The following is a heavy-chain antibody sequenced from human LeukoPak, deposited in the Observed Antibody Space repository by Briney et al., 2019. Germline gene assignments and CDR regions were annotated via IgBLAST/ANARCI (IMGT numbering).Heavy chain of an antibody. J-gene: IGHJ4*02. CDR2: ISSSSSYI. V-gene: IGHV3-21*04. Sequence: GGSLRLSCAASGFTFSSYSMNWVRQAPGKGLEWVSSISSSSSYIYYADSVKGRFTISRDNSKNTLYLQMNSLRAEDTAVYYCAKIVAAAGRFFDYWGQGTLVTVSS. CDR3: AKIVAAAGRFFDY. CDR1: GFTFSSYS. D-gene: IGHD6-13*01.